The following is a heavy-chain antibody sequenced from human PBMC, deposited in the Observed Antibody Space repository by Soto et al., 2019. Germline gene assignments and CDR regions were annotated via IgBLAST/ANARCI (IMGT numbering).Heavy chain of an antibody. CDR2: NNGRSNYI. J-gene: IGHJ4*02. D-gene: IGHD1-26*01. CDR3: AIEDGIVGATSAFSY. V-gene: IGHV3-21*06. CDR1: GFTFSTYS. Sequence: EVQLVESGGGLVKPGGSLRLSCAASGFTFSTYSMNWVRQAPGKGLERVSSNNGRSNYIYYADSVKGRLTISRDNAKNSLYLQMNSLRAEATAVYYGAIEDGIVGATSAFSYWGRGSLVTVSS.